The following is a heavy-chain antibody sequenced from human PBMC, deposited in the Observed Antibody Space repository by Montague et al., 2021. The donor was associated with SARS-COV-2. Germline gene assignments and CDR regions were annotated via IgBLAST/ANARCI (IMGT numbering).Heavy chain of an antibody. Sequence: SLRLSCAASALTVGSYDLHWVRQDIGKRLEWVSAITTDGDTFYPDSVKGRFTVSRDFAKNSLSLQMNSLRTGDTAVYYCVTLRDYGSGSYYDVWGQGTTVTVSS. CDR2: ITTDGDT. CDR1: ALTVGSYD. J-gene: IGHJ6*02. D-gene: IGHD3-10*01. V-gene: IGHV3-13*01. CDR3: VTLRDYGSGSYYDV.